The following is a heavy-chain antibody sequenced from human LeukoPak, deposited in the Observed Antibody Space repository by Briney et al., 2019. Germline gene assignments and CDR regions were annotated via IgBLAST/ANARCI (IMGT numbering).Heavy chain of an antibody. V-gene: IGHV3-21*01. CDR3: ARRRVEMATIWFDP. CDR2: ISSSSSYI. Sequence: GRSLRLSCAASGFSFSNYGMNWVRQAPGKGLEWVSSISSSSSYIYYADSVKGRFTISRDNAKNSLYLQMNSLRAEDTAVYYCARRRVEMATIWFDPWGQGTLVTVSS. J-gene: IGHJ5*02. D-gene: IGHD5-24*01. CDR1: GFSFSNYG.